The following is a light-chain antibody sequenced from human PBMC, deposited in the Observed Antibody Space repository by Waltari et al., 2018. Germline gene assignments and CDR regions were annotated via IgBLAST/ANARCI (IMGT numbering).Light chain of an antibody. CDR2: KAS. Sequence: DIQMTQSPSTLSASVGDRATITCRASQRISSWLAWYQQKPGKAPNLLIYKASSLEGGVPSRFSGSGSGTEFTLTISSLQPDDCATYYCQQYNSYPGTFGQGTKVEIK. CDR3: QQYNSYPGT. J-gene: IGKJ1*01. V-gene: IGKV1-5*03. CDR1: QRISSW.